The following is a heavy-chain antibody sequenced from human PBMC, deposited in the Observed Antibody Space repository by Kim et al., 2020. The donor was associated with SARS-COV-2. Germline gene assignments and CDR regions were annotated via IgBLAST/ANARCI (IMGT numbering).Heavy chain of an antibody. CDR1: GYTLTELS. CDR3: ATDYALTSGYDDFFYYYLAMNV. D-gene: IGHD5-12*01. V-gene: IGHV1-24*01. CDR2: FDPEDGET. Sequence: ASVKVSCKVSGYTLTELSMHWVRQAPGKGLEWMGGFDPEDGETIYAQKFQGRVTMTEDTYTDTAYMELSSLRSEDTAVYYCATDYALTSGYDDFFYYYLAMNVGGQGTTVTVSS. J-gene: IGHJ6*01.